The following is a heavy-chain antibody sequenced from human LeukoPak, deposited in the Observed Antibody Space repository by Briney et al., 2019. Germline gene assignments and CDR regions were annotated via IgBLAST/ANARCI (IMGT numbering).Heavy chain of an antibody. CDR1: GYTFTGYY. Sequence: ASVKVSCKASGYTFTGYYMHWVRQAPGQGLEWMGWINPNSGVTNYAQKFQGRVTMTRDTSISTAYMELSRLRSDDTAVFYCARTDVGYYDSSGYYDYWGQGTLVTVPS. D-gene: IGHD3-22*01. CDR2: INPNSGVT. CDR3: ARTDVGYYDSSGYYDY. V-gene: IGHV1-2*02. J-gene: IGHJ4*02.